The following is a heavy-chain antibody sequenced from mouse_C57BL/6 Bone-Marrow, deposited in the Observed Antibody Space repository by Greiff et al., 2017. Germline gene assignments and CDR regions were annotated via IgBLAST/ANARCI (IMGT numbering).Heavy chain of an antibody. V-gene: IGHV3-6*01. CDR3: ASMAPYAMDY. CDR2: ISYDGSN. CDR1: GYSITSGYY. J-gene: IGHJ4*01. Sequence: EVKVEESGPGLVKPSQSLSLTCSVTGYSITSGYYWNWIRQFPGNKLEWMGYISYDGSNNYNPSLKNRISITRDTSKNQFFLKLNSVTTEDTATYYCASMAPYAMDYWGQGTSVTVSS.